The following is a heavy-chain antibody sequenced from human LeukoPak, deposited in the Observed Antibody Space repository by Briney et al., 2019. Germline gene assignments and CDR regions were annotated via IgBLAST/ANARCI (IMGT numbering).Heavy chain of an antibody. D-gene: IGHD2-2*02. J-gene: IGHJ4*02. CDR1: GGTFSSYA. Sequence: GASVKVSCKASGGTFSSYAISWVRQAPGQGLEWMGGIIPIFGTANYAQKFQGRVTITADESTSTAYMELSSLRSEDTAVYYCARDRYCSSTSCYTGDFDYWGQGTLVTVSS. V-gene: IGHV1-69*13. CDR3: ARDRYCSSTSCYTGDFDY. CDR2: IIPIFGTA.